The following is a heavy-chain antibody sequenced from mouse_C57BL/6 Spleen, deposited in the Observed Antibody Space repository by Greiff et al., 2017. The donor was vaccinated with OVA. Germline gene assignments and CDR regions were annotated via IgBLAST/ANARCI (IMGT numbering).Heavy chain of an antibody. J-gene: IGHJ3*01. CDR3: AGGGGFAY. V-gene: IGHV1-50*01. CDR1: GYTFTSYW. Sequence: QVQLQQPGAELVKPGASVKLSCKASGYTFTSYWMQWVKQRPGQGLEWIGEIDPSDSYTNSNHKFKGKATLPVDTSSSSAYMQLSSLTSGDSAVEYCAGGGGFAYWGQGTLVTVSA. CDR2: IDPSDSYT.